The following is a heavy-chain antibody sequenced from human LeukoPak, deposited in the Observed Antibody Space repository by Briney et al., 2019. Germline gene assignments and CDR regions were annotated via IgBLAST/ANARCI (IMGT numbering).Heavy chain of an antibody. J-gene: IGHJ4*02. V-gene: IGHV4-61*01. D-gene: IGHD6-19*01. CDR3: ARQGAGYSTGWYDY. CDR1: GASVSSSTYS. CDR2: IYYNGRT. Sequence: SETLSLTCAVSGASVSSSTYSWSWIRQPPGKGLEWIAYIYYNGRTTYNPSLKSRVTISLDTSKNQFSLRLSSVTAADTAVYYCARQGAGYSTGWYDYWGQGTLVTVSS.